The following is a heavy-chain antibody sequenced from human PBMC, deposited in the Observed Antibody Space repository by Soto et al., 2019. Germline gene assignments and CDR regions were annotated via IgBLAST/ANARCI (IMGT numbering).Heavy chain of an antibody. CDR2: IRSKANSYAT. CDR1: GFTFSGSA. CDR3: AKDLYGSGLYYYYYYGMDV. D-gene: IGHD3-10*01. V-gene: IGHV3-73*01. Sequence: HPGGSLRLSCAASGFTFSGSAMHWVRQASGKGLEWVGRIRSKANSYATAYAASVKGRFTISRDDSKNTAYLQMNSLRAEDTAVYYCAKDLYGSGLYYYYYYGMDVWGQGTTVTVSS. J-gene: IGHJ6*02.